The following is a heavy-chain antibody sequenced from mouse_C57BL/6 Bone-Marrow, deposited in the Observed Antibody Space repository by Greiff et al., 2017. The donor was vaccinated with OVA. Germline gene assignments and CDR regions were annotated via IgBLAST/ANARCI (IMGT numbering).Heavy chain of an antibody. D-gene: IGHD1-1*02. CDR2: IDPETGGT. CDR3: TKKLWAWFAY. V-gene: IGHV1-15*01. CDR1: GYTFTDYE. J-gene: IGHJ3*01. Sequence: QVQLQQSGAELVRPGASVTLSCKASGYTFTDYEMHWVKQTPVHGLEWIGAIDPETGGTAYNQKFKGKAILTADKSSSTAYMELRSLTSEDSAVYYCTKKLWAWFAYWGRGTLVTVSA.